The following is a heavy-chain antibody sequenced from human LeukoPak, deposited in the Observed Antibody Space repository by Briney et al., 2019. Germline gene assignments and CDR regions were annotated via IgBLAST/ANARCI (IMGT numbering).Heavy chain of an antibody. CDR3: ARDEDDILTGYREYNWFDP. J-gene: IGHJ5*02. V-gene: IGHV3-21*01. D-gene: IGHD3-9*01. CDR1: GFTFSSYS. Sequence: GGSLRLSCAASGFTFSSYSMNWVRQAPGKGLEWVSSISSSSSSYIYYADSVKGRFTISRDNAKNSLYLQMNSLRAEDTAVYYCARDEDDILTGYREYNWFDPWGQGTLVTVSS. CDR2: ISSSSSSYI.